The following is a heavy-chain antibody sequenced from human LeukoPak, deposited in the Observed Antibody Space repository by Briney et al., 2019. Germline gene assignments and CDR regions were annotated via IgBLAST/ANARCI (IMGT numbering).Heavy chain of an antibody. CDR2: IYHSGST. Sequence: PSETLSLTCTVSGYSISSGYYWGWIRQPPGKGLEWIGSIYHSGSTYCNPSLKSRVTISVDTSKNQFSLKLSSVTAADTAVYYCARLRGRGGFDYWGQGTLVTVSS. CDR1: GYSISSGYY. J-gene: IGHJ4*02. V-gene: IGHV4-38-2*02. CDR3: ARLRGRGGFDY. D-gene: IGHD3-10*01.